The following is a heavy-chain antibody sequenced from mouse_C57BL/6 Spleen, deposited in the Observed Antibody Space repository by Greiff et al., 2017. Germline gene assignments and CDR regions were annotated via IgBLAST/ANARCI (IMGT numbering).Heavy chain of an antibody. D-gene: IGHD2-2*01. CDR2: IYWDDDK. CDR1: GFSLSTSGMG. Sequence: QVTLKESGPGILQSSQTLSLTCSFSGFSLSTSGMGVSWIRQPSGKGLEWLAHIYWDDDKRYHPSLKRRLTISKDTSRNQVFLQITSVDTADTATYYCARRASNGYDAFWYFDVWGTGTTVTVSS. J-gene: IGHJ1*03. V-gene: IGHV8-12*01. CDR3: ARRASNGYDAFWYFDV.